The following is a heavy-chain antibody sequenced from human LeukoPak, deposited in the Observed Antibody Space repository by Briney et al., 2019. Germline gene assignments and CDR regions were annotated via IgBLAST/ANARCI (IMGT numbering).Heavy chain of an antibody. J-gene: IGHJ4*02. Sequence: GGSLRLSCAASGFTFSSYGMHWVRQAPGKGLEWVPFIRYDGSNKYYADSVKGRFTISRDNSKNTLYLQMNSLRAEDTAVYYCAKLYCSSTSCYKLLDYWGQGTLVTVSS. D-gene: IGHD2-2*02. V-gene: IGHV3-30*02. CDR1: GFTFSSYG. CDR2: IRYDGSNK. CDR3: AKLYCSSTSCYKLLDY.